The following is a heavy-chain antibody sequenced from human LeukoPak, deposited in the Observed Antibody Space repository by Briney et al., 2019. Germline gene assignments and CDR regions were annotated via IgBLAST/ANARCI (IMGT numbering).Heavy chain of an antibody. CDR2: IYYSGNT. CDR3: ARGVTMVRAPYYGMDV. D-gene: IGHD3-10*01. Sequence: SETLSLTCTVSGGSISSYYWSWIRQPPGKGLECIGYIYYSGNTNYNPSLKSRVTISVDTSKNQFSLKLNSVTAADTAVYYCARGVTMVRAPYYGMDVWGQGTTVTVSS. J-gene: IGHJ6*02. CDR1: GGSISSYY. V-gene: IGHV4-59*01.